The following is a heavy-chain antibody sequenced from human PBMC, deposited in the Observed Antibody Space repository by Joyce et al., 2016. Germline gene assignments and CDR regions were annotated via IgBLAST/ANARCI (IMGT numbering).Heavy chain of an antibody. J-gene: IGHJ4*02. D-gene: IGHD3-3*01. CDR1: GDIFNAYG. CDR3: AGGRGDDFWSGYYGSIDY. V-gene: IGHV1-69*01. Sequence: QVQLEQSGAEVKKPGSSVKVSCKTSGDIFNAYGINWVRQAPGQGLEWLGGIVPMSATTDYAQKFRGRLTISAHEPTSTVYMELSSLRSDDTGTYYCAGGRGDDFWSGYYGSIDYWGQGTLVSVSS. CDR2: IVPMSATT.